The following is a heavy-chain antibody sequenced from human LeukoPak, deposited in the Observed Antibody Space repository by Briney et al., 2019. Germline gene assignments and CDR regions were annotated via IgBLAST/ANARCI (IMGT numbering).Heavy chain of an antibody. D-gene: IGHD3-10*01. V-gene: IGHV4-4*07. CDR1: GGSFSSYY. CDR2: IYTSRITSHNT. J-gene: IGHJ4*02. Sequence: SETLSLTCTVSGGSFSSYYWSWIRHPAGEGLEWIGCIYTSRITSHNTNYTPSLRRRFTMSVDTSKNQFSLKLNSATAADTAVYFCARAIWYGSGTTAFDYWGPGTLVTVSS. CDR3: ARAIWYGSGTTAFDY.